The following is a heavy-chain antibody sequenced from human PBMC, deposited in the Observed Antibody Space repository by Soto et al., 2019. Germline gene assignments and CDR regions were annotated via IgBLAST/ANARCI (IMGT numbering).Heavy chain of an antibody. CDR1: GGTFSSYT. J-gene: IGHJ2*01. V-gene: IGHV1-69*12. CDR2: IIPIFGTA. CDR3: PRGNHRWLQLWYFDL. D-gene: IGHD5-12*01. Sequence: QVQLVQSGAEVKKPGSSVTVSCKASGGTFSSYTISWVRQAPGQGLEWMGGIIPIFGTANYAQKFQGRVTITADESTSTAYLELSSLRSEDTAVYYCPRGNHRWLQLWYFDLWGRGTLVTVSS.